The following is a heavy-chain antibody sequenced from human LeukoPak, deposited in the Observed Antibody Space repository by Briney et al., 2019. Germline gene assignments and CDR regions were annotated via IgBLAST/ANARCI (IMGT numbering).Heavy chain of an antibody. J-gene: IGHJ1*01. CDR3: AAYDSSGYASKYFQH. D-gene: IGHD3-22*01. Sequence: GGSLRLSCAASGFTFSDYAMNWVRQDPAKGLEWVSVISGSGGSTYYADSVKGRFTISRDNSKNTLYLQMNSLRAEDTAVYYCAAYDSSGYASKYFQHWGQGTLVTVSS. V-gene: IGHV3-23*01. CDR1: GFTFSDYA. CDR2: ISGSGGST.